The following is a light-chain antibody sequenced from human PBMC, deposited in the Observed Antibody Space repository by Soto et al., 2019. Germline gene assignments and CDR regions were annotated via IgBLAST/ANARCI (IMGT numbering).Light chain of an antibody. CDR1: QSISSY. V-gene: IGKV1-39*01. J-gene: IGKJ5*01. CDR3: QQSCSTLT. CDR2: AAS. Sequence: DIQMTQSPFSMSASVGDRVTITCRASQSISSYLNWYQQKPGKAPKLLIYAASSLQSGVPSRFSGSGSGTDFTLTISSLQPEDFATYYCQQSCSTLTFGQGTRWR.